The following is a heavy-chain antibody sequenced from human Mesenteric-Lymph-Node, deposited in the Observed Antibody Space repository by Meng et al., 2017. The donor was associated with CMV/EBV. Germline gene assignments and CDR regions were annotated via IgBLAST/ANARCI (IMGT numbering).Heavy chain of an antibody. J-gene: IGHJ5*02. Sequence: GGSLRLSCAVSGFAFSSCSMNWVRQAPGKGLEAVGHISPSGSFIHYADFAEGRFTVSRDNTKNSLFLQMNSLRAEDTAVYYCVRDFLEARRLYNWFDPWGQGTLVTVSS. V-gene: IGHV3-21*05. CDR1: GFAFSSCS. CDR3: VRDFLEARRLYNWFDP. D-gene: IGHD3-3*01. CDR2: ISPSGSFI.